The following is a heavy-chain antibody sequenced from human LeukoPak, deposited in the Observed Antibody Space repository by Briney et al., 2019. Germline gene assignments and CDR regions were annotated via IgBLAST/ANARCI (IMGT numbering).Heavy chain of an antibody. J-gene: IGHJ4*02. V-gene: IGHV3-21*01. Sequence: GGSLRLSCAASGFTFSSYGLNWVRQAPGKGLEWVSSITSSSSYIYYADSVKGRFTISRDNAKNSLYLQMNSLRAEDTAVYYCARSYSSSRGTFDYWGQGTLVTVSS. D-gene: IGHD6-6*01. CDR2: ITSSSSYI. CDR1: GFTFSSYG. CDR3: ARSYSSSRGTFDY.